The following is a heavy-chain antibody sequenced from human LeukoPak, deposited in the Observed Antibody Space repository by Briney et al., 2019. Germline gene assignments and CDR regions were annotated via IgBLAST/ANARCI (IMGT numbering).Heavy chain of an antibody. CDR2: ISSSGSTI. V-gene: IGHV3-48*03. Sequence: PGGSLRLSCAASGFTFSSYEMNWVRQAPGKGLVWVSYISSSGSTIYYADSVKGRFTISRDNAKNSLYLQMNSLRAEDTAVYYCARDEGTDYFDYWGQGTLVTVSS. CDR3: ARDEGTDYFDY. J-gene: IGHJ4*02. CDR1: GFTFSSYE.